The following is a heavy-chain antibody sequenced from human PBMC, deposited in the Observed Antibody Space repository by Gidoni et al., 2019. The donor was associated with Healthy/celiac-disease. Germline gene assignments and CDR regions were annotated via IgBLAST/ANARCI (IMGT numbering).Heavy chain of an antibody. CDR2: IYYSGST. Sequence: QLQLQESGPGLVKPSETLSHTCTVSGGSISSSSYYWGWIRQPPGKGLEWLGSIYYSGSTYYNPSLKSRVTISVDTSKNQFSLKLSSVTAADTDVYYCARDSIVVVPAAIPPTYGMDVWGQGTTVTVSS. D-gene: IGHD2-2*02. V-gene: IGHV4-39*02. J-gene: IGHJ6*02. CDR1: GGSISSSSYY. CDR3: ARDSIVVVPAAIPPTYGMDV.